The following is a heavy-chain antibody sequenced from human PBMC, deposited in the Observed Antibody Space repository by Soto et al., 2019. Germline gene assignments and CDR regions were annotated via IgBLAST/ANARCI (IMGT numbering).Heavy chain of an antibody. CDR1: GFTFSRYN. CDR2: ISASTATI. V-gene: IGHV3-48*01. J-gene: IGHJ4*02. CDR3: ARDQRSVRAFGGPIAPDY. D-gene: IGHD3-16*02. Sequence: GGSLRLSCAASGFTFSRYNMNWVRQAPGKGLEWVSYISASTATIYYADSVKGRFTISRDNAKDSLYLQMNSLRAEDTAVYYSARDQRSVRAFGGPIAPDYWGQGTLVTVSS.